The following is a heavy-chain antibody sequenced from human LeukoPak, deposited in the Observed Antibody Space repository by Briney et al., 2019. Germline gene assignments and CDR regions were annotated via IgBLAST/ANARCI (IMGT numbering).Heavy chain of an antibody. CDR1: GYTFTSYG. D-gene: IGHD2-2*01. CDR2: ISAYNGNT. J-gene: IGHJ4*02. CDR3: ARAPPTIVVVPAAPFDY. V-gene: IGHV1-18*01. Sequence: GASVKVSCKASGYTFTSYGISWVRQAPGQGLEWMGWISAYNGNTNYAQKLQGRVTMTTDTSTSTAYMELRSLRSDDTAVHYCARAPPTIVVVPAAPFDYWGQGTLVTVSS.